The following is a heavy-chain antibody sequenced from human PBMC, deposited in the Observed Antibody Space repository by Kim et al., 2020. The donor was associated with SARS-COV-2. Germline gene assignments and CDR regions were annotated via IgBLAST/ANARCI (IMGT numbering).Heavy chain of an antibody. V-gene: IGHV4-34*01. CDR3: ARGFNTMIVVVIKPYYYYGMDV. Sequence: SETLSLTCAVYGGSFSGYYWSWIRQPPGKGLEWIGEINHSGSTNYNPSLKSRVTISVDTSKNQFSLKLSSVTAADTAVYYCARGFNTMIVVVIKPYYYYGMDVLGQAPTVTVSS. CDR1: GGSFSGYY. D-gene: IGHD3-22*01. J-gene: IGHJ6*02. CDR2: INHSGST.